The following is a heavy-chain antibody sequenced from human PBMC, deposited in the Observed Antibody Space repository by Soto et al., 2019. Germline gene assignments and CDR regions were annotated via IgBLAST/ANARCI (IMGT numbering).Heavy chain of an antibody. CDR3: ARDIPTSNSDWFDP. V-gene: IGHV4-61*01. Sequence: SETLSLTCTVSGGSVSSGSYYWSWIRQPPGKGLECIGYIYYSGSTSYNPSLKSRVTISVDTSKNLFSLKLSSVTAADTAVYYCARDIPTSNSDWFDPWGQGTLVTVSS. J-gene: IGHJ5*02. CDR2: IYYSGST. CDR1: GGSVSSGSYY. D-gene: IGHD4-4*01.